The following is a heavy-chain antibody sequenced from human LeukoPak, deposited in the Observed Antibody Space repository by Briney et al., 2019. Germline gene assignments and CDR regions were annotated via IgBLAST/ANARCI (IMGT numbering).Heavy chain of an antibody. D-gene: IGHD6-19*01. J-gene: IGHJ4*02. CDR1: GFTFSSYA. Sequence: GGSLRLSCAASGFTFSSYAMSWVRQAPGKGLEWVSAISGSGGSTYYADSVKGRFTVSRDNAKNSLFLQMDSLRAEDTAVYYCARVSSGWTPFDFWGQGTLVTVSS. CDR2: ISGSGGST. V-gene: IGHV3-23*01. CDR3: ARVSSGWTPFDF.